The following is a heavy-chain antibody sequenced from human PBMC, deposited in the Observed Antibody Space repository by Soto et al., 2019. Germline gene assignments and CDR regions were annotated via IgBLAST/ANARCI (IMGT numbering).Heavy chain of an antibody. CDR3: ARLSGSYSHIYYYYYYGMDV. CDR1: GGSISSYY. CDR2: IYYSGST. D-gene: IGHD1-26*01. V-gene: IGHV4-59*01. J-gene: IGHJ6*02. Sequence: PSETLSLTCTVSGGSISSYYWSWIRQPPGKGLEWIGYIYYSGSTNYNPSLKSRVTISVDTSKNQFSLKLGSVTAADTAVYYCARLSGSYSHIYYYYYYGMDVWGQGTTVTVSS.